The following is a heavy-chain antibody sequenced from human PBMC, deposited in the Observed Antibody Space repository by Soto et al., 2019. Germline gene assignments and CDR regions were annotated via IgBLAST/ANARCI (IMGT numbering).Heavy chain of an antibody. CDR2: IYSGGST. D-gene: IGHD6-6*01. J-gene: IGHJ6*03. Sequence: EVQLVESGGGLVQPGGSLRLSCEASGFTVSSNYMSWVRQAPGKGLEWVSVIYSGGSTYYADSVKGRFTISRDNSKNTLYLQMNSLRAEDTAVYYCAREQLSPYYYYYMDVWGKGTTVTVSS. CDR3: AREQLSPYYYYYMDV. CDR1: GFTVSSNY. V-gene: IGHV3-66*01.